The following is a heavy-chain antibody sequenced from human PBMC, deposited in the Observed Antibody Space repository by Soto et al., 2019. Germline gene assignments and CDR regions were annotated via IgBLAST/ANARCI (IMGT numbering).Heavy chain of an antibody. CDR2: ISSSSSTI. CDR1: GFTFSSYS. V-gene: IGHV3-48*02. CDR3: ASRHDFWSGYSNYYYYGMDV. J-gene: IGHJ6*02. Sequence: GGSLRLSCAASGFTFSSYSMNWVRQAPGKGLEWVSYISSSSSTIYYADSVKGRFTISRDNAKNSLYLQMNSLRDEDTAVYYCASRHDFWSGYSNYYYYGMDVWGQGTTVTVSS. D-gene: IGHD3-3*01.